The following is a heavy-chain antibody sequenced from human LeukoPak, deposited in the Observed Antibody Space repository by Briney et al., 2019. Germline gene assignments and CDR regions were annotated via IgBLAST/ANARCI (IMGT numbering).Heavy chain of an antibody. Sequence: PSETLSLTCTVSGGSISDYYWSWIRQPAGEGLEWIGRIYTSWSTNYNPSLKSRVTMSVDTSKNQFSLKLSSVTAADTAVYYCAGGDMVVTGSPFDYWGQGALVTVSS. J-gene: IGHJ4*02. D-gene: IGHD2-15*01. CDR3: AGGDMVVTGSPFDY. CDR2: IYTSWST. V-gene: IGHV4-4*07. CDR1: GGSISDYY.